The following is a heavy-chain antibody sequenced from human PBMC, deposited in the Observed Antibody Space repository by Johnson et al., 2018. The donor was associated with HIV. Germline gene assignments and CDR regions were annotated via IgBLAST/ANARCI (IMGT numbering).Heavy chain of an antibody. D-gene: IGHD3-16*02. V-gene: IGHV3-11*04. CDR3: ATELSLLRDAFDI. CDR2: ITSGETI. Sequence: QVQLVESGGGLVKPGGSLRLSCTASGFSVSDYYMTWIRQAPGKGLEWISYITSGETINYADSVKGRFTISRDNSKNRLYLQMDSLRAEDTAVYYCATELSLLRDAFDIWGRGTMVTVSS. CDR1: GFSVSDYY. J-gene: IGHJ3*02.